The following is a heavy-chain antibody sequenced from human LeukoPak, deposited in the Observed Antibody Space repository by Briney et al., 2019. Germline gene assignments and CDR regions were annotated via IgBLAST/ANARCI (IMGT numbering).Heavy chain of an antibody. D-gene: IGHD5-12*01. CDR3: ARGAMVATLFFDY. CDR2: INPNSGGT. J-gene: IGHJ4*02. CDR1: GYTFTSYY. V-gene: IGHV1-2*02. Sequence: ASVKVSCKASGYTFTSYYMHWVRQAPGQGLEWMGWINPNSGGTNYAQKFQGRVTMTRDTSISTAYMELSRLRSDDTAVCYCARGAMVATLFFDYWGQGTLVTVSS.